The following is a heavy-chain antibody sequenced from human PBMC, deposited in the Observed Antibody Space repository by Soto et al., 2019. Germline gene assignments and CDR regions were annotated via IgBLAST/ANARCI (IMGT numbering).Heavy chain of an antibody. Sequence: GGSLRLSCAASGFTFSSYAMSWVRQAPGKGLEWVSAISGSGGSTYYADSVKGRFTISRDNSKNTLYLQMNSLRAEDTAVYYCAKAPRSYDFWRGYFDPSGQGTLVTVSS. V-gene: IGHV3-23*01. CDR1: GFTFSSYA. CDR2: ISGSGGST. CDR3: AKAPRSYDFWRGYFDP. J-gene: IGHJ5*02. D-gene: IGHD3-3*01.